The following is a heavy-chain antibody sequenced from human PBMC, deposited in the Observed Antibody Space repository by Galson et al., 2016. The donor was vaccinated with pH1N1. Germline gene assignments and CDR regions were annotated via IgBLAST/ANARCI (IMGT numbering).Heavy chain of an antibody. J-gene: IGHJ4*02. D-gene: IGHD1-26*01. Sequence: SETLSLTCTVSGGSLSSRNFYGGWIRQPPGKGLEWIGNIHYSGFTHYNSSLQSRVTISVDTSENQFSLRLSSVTAADTAVYYCDSLVRGSYPDPLYYFDFWGLGTLVTVSS. V-gene: IGHV4-39*01. CDR2: IHYSGFT. CDR1: GGSLSSRNFY. CDR3: DSLVRGSYPDPLYYFDF.